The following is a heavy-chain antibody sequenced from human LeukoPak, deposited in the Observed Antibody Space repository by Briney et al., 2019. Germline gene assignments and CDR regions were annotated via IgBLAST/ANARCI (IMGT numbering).Heavy chain of an antibody. V-gene: IGHV3-30*02. Sequence: PGGSLRLSCAASGFTFSSYGMHWVRQAPGKGLEWVAFIRYDGSNKYYADSVKGRFTISRDNSKNTLYLQMNSLRAEDTAVYYCAKDPPVDCSSTSCYYYYYMDVWGKGTTVTVSS. CDR3: AKDPPVDCSSTSCYYYYYMDV. J-gene: IGHJ6*03. CDR2: IRYDGSNK. D-gene: IGHD2-2*01. CDR1: GFTFSSYG.